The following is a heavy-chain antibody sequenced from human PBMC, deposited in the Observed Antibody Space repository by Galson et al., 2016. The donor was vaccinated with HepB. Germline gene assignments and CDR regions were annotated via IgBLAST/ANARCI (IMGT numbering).Heavy chain of an antibody. D-gene: IGHD6-19*01. V-gene: IGHV3-23*01. J-gene: IGHJ4*02. Sequence: SLRLSCAASGFTFRNYALSWVRRAPGKGLEWVSHIDGPTSNTHYADSVRGRFSIYRDNSRDTLCLQMDSLTAEDSAIYYCTTWLSHHFDYWGQGTRVTVSS. CDR1: GFTFRNYA. CDR3: TTWLSHHFDY. CDR2: IDGPTSNT.